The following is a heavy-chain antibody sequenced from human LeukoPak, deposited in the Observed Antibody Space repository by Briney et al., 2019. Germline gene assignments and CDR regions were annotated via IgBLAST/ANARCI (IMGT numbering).Heavy chain of an antibody. D-gene: IGHD3-3*01. CDR1: GGSISSSSYY. CDR3: ARGPSYYDFWSGYYRDFQH. CDR2: IYYSGST. V-gene: IGHV4-39*01. Sequence: SETLSLTCTVSGGSISSSSYYWGWIRQPPGKGLEWIGSIYYSGSTYYNPSLKSRVTISVDTSKNQFSLKLSSVTAADTAVYYCARGPSYYDFWSGYYRDFQHWGQGTLVTVSS. J-gene: IGHJ1*01.